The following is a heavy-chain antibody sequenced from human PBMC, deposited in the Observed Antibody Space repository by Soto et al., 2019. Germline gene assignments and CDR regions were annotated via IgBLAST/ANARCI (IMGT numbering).Heavy chain of an antibody. CDR1: GGPISSYY. Sequence: QVQLQESGPGLVKPSETLSLTCNVSGGPISSYYWSWIRQPPGKGLEWIGYSFYTGSINYNPSLKSRVTISLDTSKNQFSLKLSSVTAADTAVYYCASGRGMVDYLLAYWGQGTLVTVSS. V-gene: IGHV4-59*01. CDR2: SFYTGSI. J-gene: IGHJ4*02. CDR3: ASGRGMVDYLLAY. D-gene: IGHD2-8*01.